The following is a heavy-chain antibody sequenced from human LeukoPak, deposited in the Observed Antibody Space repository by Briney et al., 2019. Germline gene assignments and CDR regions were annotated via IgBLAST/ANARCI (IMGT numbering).Heavy chain of an antibody. CDR1: GGSISSGGYY. D-gene: IGHD4-17*01. CDR3: ARDQSATVFLFDY. J-gene: IGHJ4*02. CDR2: IYYSGST. V-gene: IGHV4-31*03. Sequence: SETLSLTCTVSGGSISSGGYYRSWIRQHPGKGLEWIGYIYYSGSTYYNPSLKSRVTISVDTSKNQFSLKLSSVTAADTAVYYCARDQSATVFLFDYWGQGTLVTVSS.